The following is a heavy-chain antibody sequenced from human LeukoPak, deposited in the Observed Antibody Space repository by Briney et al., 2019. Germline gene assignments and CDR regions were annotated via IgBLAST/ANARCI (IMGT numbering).Heavy chain of an antibody. CDR3: ARDLRYYDSSGYSRVPLDY. Sequence: GGSLRLPCAASGFTFSTYGIHWVRQAPGKGLEWVAVISNDGSNKYYADSVKGRFTISRDNSKNTLYLQMNSLRAEDTAVYYCARDLRYYDSSGYSRVPLDYWGQGTLVTVSS. J-gene: IGHJ4*02. V-gene: IGHV3-30*03. CDR2: ISNDGSNK. CDR1: GFTFSTYG. D-gene: IGHD3-22*01.